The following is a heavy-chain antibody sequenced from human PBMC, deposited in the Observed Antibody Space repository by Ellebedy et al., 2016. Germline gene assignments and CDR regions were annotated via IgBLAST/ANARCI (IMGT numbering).Heavy chain of an antibody. CDR1: TFSSYY. J-gene: IGHJ4*02. Sequence: TFSSYYWGWIRQPPGKGLEWIGSIYYSGSTYYNPSLKSRVTISVDTSKNQFSLKLSSVTAADTAVYYCARVRGYYDSSGYSYYFDYWGQGTLITVSS. CDR2: IYYSGST. V-gene: IGHV4-39*07. D-gene: IGHD3-22*01. CDR3: ARVRGYYDSSGYSYYFDY.